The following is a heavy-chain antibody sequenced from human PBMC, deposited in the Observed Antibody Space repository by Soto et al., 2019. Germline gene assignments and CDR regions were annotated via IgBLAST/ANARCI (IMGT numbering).Heavy chain of an antibody. V-gene: IGHV3-23*01. J-gene: IGHJ4*02. CDR2: ISGSGGST. Sequence: EVQLLESGGGFVQPGGSLRLSCAGSGFTLKNYAMSWVRQAPGKGLEWVSGISGSGGSTYYSDSVKGRFTMSRDNSKNTLYLQMNSLRAEDTAVYYCAKWYCSGGSCYPTFDSWGQGTLVTVSS. CDR3: AKWYCSGGSCYPTFDS. CDR1: GFTLKNYA. D-gene: IGHD2-15*01.